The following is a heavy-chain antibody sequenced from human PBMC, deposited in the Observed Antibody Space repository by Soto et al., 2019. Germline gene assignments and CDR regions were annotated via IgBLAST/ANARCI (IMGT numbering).Heavy chain of an antibody. V-gene: IGHV1-8*02. CDR1: GYPFTAYY. Sequence: ASVKVSCKASGYPFTAYYMPWVRQATLQGLEWMGWMNPNSGNTGYAQKFQGTVTMTRNTSISTAYMELSSLRSEDTAVYYCARTGNFDWLLYRYYYYGMDFWGQGTTVTVSS. CDR3: ARTGNFDWLLYRYYYYGMDF. D-gene: IGHD3-9*01. J-gene: IGHJ6*02. CDR2: MNPNSGNT.